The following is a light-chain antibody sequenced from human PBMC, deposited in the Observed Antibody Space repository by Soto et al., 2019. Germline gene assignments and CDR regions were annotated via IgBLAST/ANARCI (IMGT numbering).Light chain of an antibody. J-gene: IGKJ3*01. CDR2: GAS. CDR1: QSVSSN. CDR3: QQYNSWPFT. Sequence: EIVMTQSPATLSVSPGERATLSCRASQSVSSNLAWYQHKPGQAPRLLIYGASTRATGIPARFSGSGSGTEFTLTISSLQSEDFAVYYCQQYNSWPFTFGPGTKVDIK. V-gene: IGKV3-15*01.